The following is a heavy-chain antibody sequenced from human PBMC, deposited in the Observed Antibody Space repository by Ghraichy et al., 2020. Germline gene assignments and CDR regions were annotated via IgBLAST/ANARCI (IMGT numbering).Heavy chain of an antibody. CDR2: VYYDGST. CDR3: ARKGYGGGYFDN. V-gene: IGHV4-59*01. D-gene: IGHD5-18*01. Sequence: ESLNISCNVSGGSINSYYWGWIRQPPGKGLECIGYVYYDGSTYYNPSLKSRVTISVDTSKNQFSLRLGSVTAGDTAVYYCARKGYGGGYFDNWGQGTLVTVSS. J-gene: IGHJ4*02. CDR1: GGSINSYY.